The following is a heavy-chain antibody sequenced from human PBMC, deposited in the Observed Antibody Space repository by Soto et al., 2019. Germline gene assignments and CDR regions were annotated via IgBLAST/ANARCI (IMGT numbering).Heavy chain of an antibody. Sequence: GGSLMLSCAPSGFPFSGYSMHSVRPAPGKGLEWVSATSGSGGSTYYADSVKGRFTISRDNSKNTLYLQMNSLRAEDTAVYYCAKGVATIPTLLAYWGQGNLVTIS. CDR3: AKGVATIPTLLAY. D-gene: IGHD5-12*01. CDR1: GFPFSGYS. V-gene: IGHV3-23*01. CDR2: TSGSGGST. J-gene: IGHJ4*02.